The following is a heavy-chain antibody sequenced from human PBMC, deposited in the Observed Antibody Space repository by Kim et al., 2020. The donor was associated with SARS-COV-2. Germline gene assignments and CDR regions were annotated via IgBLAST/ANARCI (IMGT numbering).Heavy chain of an antibody. CDR2: IKDDGSEQ. V-gene: IGHV3-7*03. CDR1: GFTFSSSW. D-gene: IGHD1-26*01. Sequence: GGSLRLSCAASGFTFSSSWMNWVRQAPGKGLEWVANIKDDGSEQYYVDSVKGRFTISRDNAKSSLFLQMNRLRVEDTAVYHCTAGRFHWGQGTLVSVSS. CDR3: TAGRFH. J-gene: IGHJ1*01.